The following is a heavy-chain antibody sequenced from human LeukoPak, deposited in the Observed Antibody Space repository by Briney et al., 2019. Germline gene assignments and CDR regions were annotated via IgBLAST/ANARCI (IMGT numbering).Heavy chain of an antibody. CDR3: ARVKSRFGELWRAFDY. Sequence: GGSLRLSCAASGFTFRSYGIHWVRQAPGKGLEWVAVISYDGSNKYYADSVKGRFTISRDNSKNTLYLQMNSLRAEDTAVYYCARVKSRFGELWRAFDYWGQGTLVTVSS. D-gene: IGHD3-10*01. CDR2: ISYDGSNK. V-gene: IGHV3-30*19. J-gene: IGHJ4*02. CDR1: GFTFRSYG.